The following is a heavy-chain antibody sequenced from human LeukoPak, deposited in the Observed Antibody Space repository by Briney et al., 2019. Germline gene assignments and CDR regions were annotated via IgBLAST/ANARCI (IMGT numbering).Heavy chain of an antibody. CDR3: AKDAINNNPLYYFDY. Sequence: GGSLRLSCAASGFTLSSHWMNWVRQAPGKGLEWVSGMSASGGITHYADSVRGRFTISRDNSKNTLYLQMNSLRAEDTAVYYCAKDAINNNPLYYFDYWGQGTQVTVSS. CDR2: MSASGGIT. D-gene: IGHD1-14*01. CDR1: GFTLSSHW. V-gene: IGHV3-23*01. J-gene: IGHJ4*02.